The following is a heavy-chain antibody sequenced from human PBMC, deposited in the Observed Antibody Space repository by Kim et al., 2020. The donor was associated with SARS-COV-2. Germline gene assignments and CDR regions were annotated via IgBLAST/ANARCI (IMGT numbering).Heavy chain of an antibody. Sequence: SETLSLTCSVSGGSMKSIGDCWTWIRQPPGKGLEYIGHIYHTGTTYYNSSLESRAIISIDMSKSQFSLNLSSVTAADTATYSCVRAKRYKWFGPWGQGT. J-gene: IGHJ5*02. CDR1: GGSMKSIGDC. CDR3: VRAKRYKWFGP. CDR2: IYHTGTT. V-gene: IGHV4-30-2*01.